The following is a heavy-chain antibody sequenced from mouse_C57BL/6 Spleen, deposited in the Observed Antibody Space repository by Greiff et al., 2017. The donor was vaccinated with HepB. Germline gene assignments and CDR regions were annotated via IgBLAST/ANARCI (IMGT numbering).Heavy chain of an antibody. V-gene: IGHV1-59*01. CDR2: IDPSDSYT. CDR1: GYTFTSYW. J-gene: IGHJ4*01. Sequence: QVQLQQPGAELVRPGTSVKLSCKASGYTFTSYWMHWVKQRPGQGLEWIGVIDPSDSYTNYNQKFKGKATLTVDTSSSTAYMQLSSLTSEDSAVYYCARSRRGGLEDYAMDYWGQGTSVTVSS. CDR3: ARSRRGGLEDYAMDY.